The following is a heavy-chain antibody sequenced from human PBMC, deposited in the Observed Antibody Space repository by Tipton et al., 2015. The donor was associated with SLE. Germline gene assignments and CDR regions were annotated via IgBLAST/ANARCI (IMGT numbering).Heavy chain of an antibody. V-gene: IGHV3-30*03. Sequence: SLRLSCAASGFTFTTYAMHWVRQAPGKGLEWVAFTSFDGSQKKYADSVNGRFTISRDNSENMLYLHMNSLGPEDTAVYYCAGQLSYYYGMDVWGQGTTVTVSS. J-gene: IGHJ6*02. D-gene: IGHD6-13*01. CDR3: AGQLSYYYGMDV. CDR1: GFTFTTYA. CDR2: TSFDGSQK.